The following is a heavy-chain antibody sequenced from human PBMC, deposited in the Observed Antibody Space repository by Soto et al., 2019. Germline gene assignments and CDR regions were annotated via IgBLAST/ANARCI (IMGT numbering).Heavy chain of an antibody. Sequence: SETLSLTCAVYGGSFSGYYCSCVRQPAGKGLEWIGEINHSGSTNYNPSLKSRVTISVDTSKNQFSLKLSSVTAADTAVYYCARRGAGQQLVRGLDYWGQGTLVTVSS. CDR3: ARRGAGQQLVRGLDY. V-gene: IGHV4-34*01. D-gene: IGHD6-13*01. CDR1: GGSFSGYY. J-gene: IGHJ4*02. CDR2: INHSGST.